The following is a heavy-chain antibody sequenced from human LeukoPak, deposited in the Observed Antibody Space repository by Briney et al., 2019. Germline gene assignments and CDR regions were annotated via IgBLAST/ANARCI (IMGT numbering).Heavy chain of an antibody. CDR2: INHSGST. CDR1: GGSFSGYY. V-gene: IGHV4-34*01. J-gene: IGHJ4*02. D-gene: IGHD2-15*01. Sequence: SETLSLTCAVYGGSFSGYYWSWIRQPPGKGLEWIGEINHSGSTNYNPSLKSRVTISVDTSKNQFSLKLSSVTAADTAVYYCARGGPRYCSGGSCYFGYWGQGTLVTVSS. CDR3: ARGGPRYCSGGSCYFGY.